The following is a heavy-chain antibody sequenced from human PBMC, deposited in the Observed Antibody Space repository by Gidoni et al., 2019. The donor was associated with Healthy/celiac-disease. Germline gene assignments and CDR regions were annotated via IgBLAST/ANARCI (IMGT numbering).Heavy chain of an antibody. CDR3: ARTWGSGSYRDYFDY. Sequence: QVTLKESGPVLVKPPETLTLTCTVSGSSPSNARMGVSWIRQPPGKALEWLAHIFSNDEKSYSTSQKSRLTISKDTSKSQVVLTMTNMDPVDTATYYCARTWGSGSYRDYFDYWGQGTLVTVSS. CDR1: GSSPSNARMG. J-gene: IGHJ4*02. CDR2: IFSNDEK. D-gene: IGHD1-26*01. V-gene: IGHV2-26*01.